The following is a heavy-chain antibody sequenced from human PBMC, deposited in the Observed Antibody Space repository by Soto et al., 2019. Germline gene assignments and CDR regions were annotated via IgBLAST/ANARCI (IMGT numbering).Heavy chain of an antibody. CDR1: GGSISSTDHY. CDR2: IYFAGST. D-gene: IGHD2-15*01. V-gene: IGHV4-39*01. J-gene: IGHJ6*02. CDR3: ARLVFHCLRGSCDDYSFYGLDV. Sequence: SETLSLTCTPSGGSISSTDHYWGWVRPPPGKGLEWLGSIYFAGSTFHNPALKSRATISVDTSRNQFSLRLTTVTASDTAVYYCARLVFHCLRGSCDDYSFYGLDVWGQGTTVT.